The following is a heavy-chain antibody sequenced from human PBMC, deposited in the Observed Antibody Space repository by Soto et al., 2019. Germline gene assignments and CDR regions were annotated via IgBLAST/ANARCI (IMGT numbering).Heavy chain of an antibody. D-gene: IGHD3-10*01. CDR1: GGSFSGYY. Sequence: SETLSLTCAVYGGSFSGYYWSWIRQPPGKGLEWIGEINHSGSTNYNPSLKSRVTISVDTSKKQFPLKLSSVTAADTAVYYCASRKSSPYFDYWGQGTLVTVSS. J-gene: IGHJ4*02. V-gene: IGHV4-34*01. CDR2: INHSGST. CDR3: ASRKSSPYFDY.